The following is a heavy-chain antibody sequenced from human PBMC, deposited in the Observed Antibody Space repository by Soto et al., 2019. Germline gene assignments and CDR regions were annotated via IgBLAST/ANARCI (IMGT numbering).Heavy chain of an antibody. CDR1: GYPFTSFF. Sequence: VQLVQSGAEVRSPGASVKISCKASGYPFTSFFIHWVRQAPGQGLEWVGVINPRGGSANYAQKSQGRLTLTRDTSSTTVYLDLSSLKSEDTALYFCVRAPYSFDIWGQGTLVTVSS. CDR2: INPRGGSA. CDR3: VRAPYSFDI. J-gene: IGHJ4*02. V-gene: IGHV1-46*01.